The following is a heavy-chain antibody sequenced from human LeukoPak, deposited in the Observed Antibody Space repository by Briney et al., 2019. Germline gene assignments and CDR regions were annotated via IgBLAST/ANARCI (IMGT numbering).Heavy chain of an antibody. CDR3: ARDLDYFDSSGSHRRRNYFDY. D-gene: IGHD3-22*01. J-gene: IGHJ4*02. V-gene: IGHV3-7*03. CDR2: IKQDGSEK. CDR1: GFTFSSYW. Sequence: GGSLRLSCAASGFTFSSYWMSWVRQAPGKGLEWVANIKQDGSEKYYVDSVKGRFTISRDNAKNSLYLQMNSLRGEDTAMYYCARDLDYFDSSGSHRRRNYFDYWGQGTLVTVSS.